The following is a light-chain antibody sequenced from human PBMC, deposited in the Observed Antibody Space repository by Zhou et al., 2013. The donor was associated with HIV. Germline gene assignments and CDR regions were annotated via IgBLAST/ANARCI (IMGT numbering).Light chain of an antibody. CDR1: QSISYY. J-gene: IGKJ1*01. CDR3: QQYKSYSWT. CDR2: AAS. Sequence: DIQMTQSPPSLSASVGDRVTITCRASQSISYYLNWYQQKPGKAPKFLIYAASSLQSGVPSRFSGSGSGTDFTLTISSLQPDDVATYYCQQYKSYSWTFGQGTKVEIK. V-gene: IGKV1-39*01.